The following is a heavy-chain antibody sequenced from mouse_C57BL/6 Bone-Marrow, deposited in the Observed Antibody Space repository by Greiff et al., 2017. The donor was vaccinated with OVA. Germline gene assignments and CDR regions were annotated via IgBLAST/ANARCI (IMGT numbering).Heavy chain of an antibody. Sequence: VQLQQSGPELVKPGASVKISCKASGYTFTDYYMNRVKQSHGKSLEWIGDINPNNGGTSYNQKFKGKATLTVDKSSSTAYMELRSLTSEDSAVYYCARVGAYYSNYGFAYWGQGTLVTVSA. V-gene: IGHV1-26*01. D-gene: IGHD2-5*01. CDR3: ARVGAYYSNYGFAY. J-gene: IGHJ3*01. CDR1: GYTFTDYY. CDR2: INPNNGGT.